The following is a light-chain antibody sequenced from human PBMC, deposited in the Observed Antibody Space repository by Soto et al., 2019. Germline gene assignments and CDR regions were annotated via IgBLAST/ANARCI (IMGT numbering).Light chain of an antibody. J-gene: IGKJ4*01. Sequence: ESVLTQSPGTLSLSPGERATRSCRASQSVSSSNLAWYQQKPGQAPRLLIYGASTRATGIPARFSGRGSGTDFTLTISSLEPEDFAVYYCQQRANWPLTFAGGTKVDIK. CDR2: GAS. V-gene: IGKV3D-20*02. CDR3: QQRANWPLT. CDR1: QSVSSSN.